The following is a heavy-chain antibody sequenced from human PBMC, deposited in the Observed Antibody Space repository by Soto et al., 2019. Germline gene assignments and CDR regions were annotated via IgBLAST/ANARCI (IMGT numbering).Heavy chain of an antibody. CDR2: VHPGNRHT. CDR1: GYTFTLNP. D-gene: IGHD6-19*01. Sequence: ASVKVSCKASGYTFTLNPIHWVRQVPGQRLEWMGWVHPGNRHTKSSQKFQDRVTFTRDTSATTVYMELSGLTSEDTAVYYCARLQDSNGWTHSFDHCGQRSTVTVAS. V-gene: IGHV1-3*01. J-gene: IGHJ4*02. CDR3: ARLQDSNGWTHSFDH.